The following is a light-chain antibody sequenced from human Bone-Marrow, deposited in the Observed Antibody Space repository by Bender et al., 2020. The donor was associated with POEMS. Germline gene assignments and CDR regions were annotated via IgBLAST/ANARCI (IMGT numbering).Light chain of an antibody. Sequence: QSVLTQPPSVSGSPGQSVTISCTGTSSDFGTYNRVSWYQQSPGTAPKLLIYEVSNRPSGVPDRFSGSKSGNTASLTISGLQAEDEADYYCCSYADSSTLVLGTGTKVTVL. CDR2: EVS. V-gene: IGLV2-18*02. J-gene: IGLJ1*01. CDR1: SSDFGTYNR. CDR3: CSYADSSTLV.